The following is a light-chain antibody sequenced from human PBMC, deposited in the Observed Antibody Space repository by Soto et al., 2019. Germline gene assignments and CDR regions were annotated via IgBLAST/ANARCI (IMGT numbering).Light chain of an antibody. CDR2: KAS. V-gene: IGKV1-5*03. CDR3: QHYNSYSEA. J-gene: IGKJ1*01. CDR1: QTIRSW. Sequence: DIQMTQSPSTLSGSVGDRVTITCRASQTIRSWLAWYQQKPGKAPNLLIYKASTLKSGVPSRFSGSGSGTDFTLTISSLQPDDFATYYCQHYNSYSEAFGKGTKVELK.